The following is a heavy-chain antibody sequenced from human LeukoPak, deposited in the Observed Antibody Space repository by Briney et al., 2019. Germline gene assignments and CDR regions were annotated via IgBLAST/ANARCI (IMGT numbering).Heavy chain of an antibody. CDR3: ARSYYDFWSGTRRRDAFDI. J-gene: IGHJ3*02. D-gene: IGHD3-3*01. Sequence: SETLSLTCTVSGGSISSSSYYWGWIRQPPGKGLEWIGSTYYSGSTYYNPSLKSRVTISVDTSKNQFSLKLSSVTAADTAVYYCARSYYDFWSGTRRRDAFDIWGQGTMVTVSS. CDR1: GGSISSSSYY. CDR2: TYYSGST. V-gene: IGHV4-39*01.